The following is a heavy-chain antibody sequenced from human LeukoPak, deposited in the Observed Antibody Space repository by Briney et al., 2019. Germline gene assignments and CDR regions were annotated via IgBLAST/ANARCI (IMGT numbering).Heavy chain of an antibody. J-gene: IGHJ4*02. Sequence: SETLSLTCTVSGDSISSTSFYWSWIRQPAGKGLEWIGRFYTTGSTNYNPSLKSRVTISVDTSKNQFSLKLSSVTAADTAVYYCAKTHSSGWWYFDYWGQGTLVTVSS. D-gene: IGHD6-19*01. CDR2: FYTTGST. CDR3: AKTHSSGWWYFDY. CDR1: GDSISSTSFY. V-gene: IGHV4-61*02.